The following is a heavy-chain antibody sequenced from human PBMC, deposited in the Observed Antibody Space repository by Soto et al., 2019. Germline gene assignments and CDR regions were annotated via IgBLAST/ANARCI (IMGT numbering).Heavy chain of an antibody. CDR2: IKQDGTEK. V-gene: IGHV3-7*01. J-gene: IGHJ4*02. CDR1: GFTFSSYW. Sequence: GGSLRLSCTASGFTFSSYWMHWVRQAPGKGLEWLANIKQDGTEKYYVDSVKGRFTISRDNAKNSLYLQMSSLRAEDTAVYYCARSVGASTCYWGQGTLVTVSS. CDR3: ARSVGASTCY.